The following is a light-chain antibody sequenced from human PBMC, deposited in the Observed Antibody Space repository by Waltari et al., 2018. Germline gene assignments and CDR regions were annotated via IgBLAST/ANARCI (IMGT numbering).Light chain of an antibody. CDR1: SSDVGGYNY. Sequence: QSALTQPPSASGSPGQSVTISCTGTSSDVGGYNYVSWYQQHPGKAPKLTIYDVSKRPAAVPDRFSGSKSGNTASLTVSGLQAEDEADYYCSSFAGSPVVFGGGTKLTVL. J-gene: IGLJ2*01. CDR3: SSFAGSPVV. CDR2: DVS. V-gene: IGLV2-8*01.